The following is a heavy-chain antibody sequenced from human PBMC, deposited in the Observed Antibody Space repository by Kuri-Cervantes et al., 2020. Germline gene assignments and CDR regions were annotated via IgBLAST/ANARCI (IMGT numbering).Heavy chain of an antibody. J-gene: IGHJ4*02. CDR1: GFEFSDYY. CDR3: ARDLSGWGSGYAQP. V-gene: IGHV3-11*01. Sequence: GESLKISCEVSGFEFSDYYMTWIRQAPGKGLEWISYISSTGSSIYYTDAVRGRFTISRDNARQSLFLQMNSLRAEDTAVYYCARDLSGWGSGYAQPRGQGTLVTVSS. CDR2: ISSTGSSI. D-gene: IGHD5-12*01.